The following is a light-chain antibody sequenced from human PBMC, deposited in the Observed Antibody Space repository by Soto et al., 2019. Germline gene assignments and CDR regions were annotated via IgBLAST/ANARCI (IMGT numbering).Light chain of an antibody. CDR3: QQYYSTPPT. CDR1: QSVLYSSKNKNY. V-gene: IGKV4-1*01. J-gene: IGKJ1*01. CDR2: WAS. Sequence: DIVMTQSPDSLAVSLGERSTINCQSSQSVLYSSKNKNYLAWYQQKPGQPPKLLIYWASTRESGVPDRFSGSGSGTDFPLTISSLQAEEVAVYYCQQYYSTPPTFGQGNKVEIK.